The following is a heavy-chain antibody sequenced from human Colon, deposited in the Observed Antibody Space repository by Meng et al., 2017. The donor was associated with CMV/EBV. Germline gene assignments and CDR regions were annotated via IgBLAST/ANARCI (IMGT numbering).Heavy chain of an antibody. D-gene: IGHD2-2*01. CDR3: AKLGYCSTTSCFWGFIDY. CDR2: ISGSGDNT. J-gene: IGHJ4*02. CDR1: GFTFSSYA. V-gene: IGHV3-23*01. Sequence: GESLKISCAASGFTFSSYAMRWVRQPPGKGLEWVSSISGSGDNTYYADSVKGRFTISRDNSKNTLYLQMNSLRSEDTALYSCAKLGYCSTTSCFWGFIDYWGQGTLVTVSS.